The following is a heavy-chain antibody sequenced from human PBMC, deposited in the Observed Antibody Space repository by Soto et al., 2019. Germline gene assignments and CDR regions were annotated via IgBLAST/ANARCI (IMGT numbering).Heavy chain of an antibody. CDR2: ISAYNGNT. J-gene: IGHJ6*02. V-gene: IGHV1-18*01. Sequence: ASVKVSCKASGYTFTSYGISWVRQAPGQGLKWMGWISAYNGNTNYAQKLQGRVTMTTDTSTSTAYMELRSLRSDDTAVYYCARAVGGSGSYYSPDYYYGMDVWGQGTTVTVSS. D-gene: IGHD3-10*01. CDR1: GYTFTSYG. CDR3: ARAVGGSGSYYSPDYYYGMDV.